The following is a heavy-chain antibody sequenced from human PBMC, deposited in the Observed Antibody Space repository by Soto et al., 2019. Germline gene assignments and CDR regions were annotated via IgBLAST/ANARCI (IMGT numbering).Heavy chain of an antibody. V-gene: IGHV1-18*04. J-gene: IGHJ6*02. CDR2: ISTYNSRT. CDR1: GYTFTSHG. Sequence: QDQLVQSGAEVKKPGASVKISCEASGYTFTSHGISWVRQAPGLGLEWLGWISTYNSRTHYAQKVQGRVTMTTDTSTSTAHLDLRSLTFDDTAVYYCARARYCASPSCYKHYYYGMDTWGQGTTVTVSS. D-gene: IGHD2-2*02. CDR3: ARARYCASPSCYKHYYYGMDT.